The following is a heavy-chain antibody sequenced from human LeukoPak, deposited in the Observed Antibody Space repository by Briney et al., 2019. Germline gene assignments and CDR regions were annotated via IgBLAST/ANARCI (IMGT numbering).Heavy chain of an antibody. CDR1: GFTFSSYS. J-gene: IGHJ3*02. CDR3: ARVLAAAGPLDGPTEDGNAQNAFDI. D-gene: IGHD6-13*01. CDR2: ISSSSSYI. Sequence: GGSLRLSCAASGFTFSSYSMNWVRQAPGKGLEWVSSISSSSSYIYYADSVKGRFTISRDNAKNSLYPQMNSLRAEDTAVYYCARVLAAAGPLDGPTEDGNAQNAFDIWGQGTMVTVSS. V-gene: IGHV3-21*01.